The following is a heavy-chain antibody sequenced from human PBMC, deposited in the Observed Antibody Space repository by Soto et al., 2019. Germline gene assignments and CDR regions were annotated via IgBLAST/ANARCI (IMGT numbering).Heavy chain of an antibody. CDR3: ARDLSSWVVVGYYYYGMDV. J-gene: IGHJ6*02. CDR2: IWYDGSNK. D-gene: IGHD6-13*01. CDR1: GFTFSSYG. Sequence: QVQLVESGGGVVQPGRSLRLSYAASGFTFSSYGMHWVRQAPGKGLEWVAVIWYDGSNKYYADSVKGRFTISRDNSKNTLYLQMNSLRAEDTAVYYCARDLSSWVVVGYYYYGMDVWGQGTTVTVSS. V-gene: IGHV3-33*01.